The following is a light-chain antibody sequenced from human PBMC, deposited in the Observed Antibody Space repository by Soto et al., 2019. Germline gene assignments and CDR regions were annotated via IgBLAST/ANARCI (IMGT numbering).Light chain of an antibody. V-gene: IGKV1-39*01. Sequence: DIQMTQSPSSLSASVGDRVTITCRASQSISGYLNWYRQKPGKAPKLLIYAASSLQSGVPSRFSGSGSGTDFTLTISSLQPEDFATYYCQQSYSTPQTFGQGTKVEIK. CDR1: QSISGY. J-gene: IGKJ1*01. CDR3: QQSYSTPQT. CDR2: AAS.